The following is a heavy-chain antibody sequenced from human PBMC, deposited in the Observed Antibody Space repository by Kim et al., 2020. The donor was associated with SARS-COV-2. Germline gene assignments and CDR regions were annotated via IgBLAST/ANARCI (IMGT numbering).Heavy chain of an antibody. J-gene: IGHJ4*02. V-gene: IGHV4-31*01. D-gene: IGHD3-3*01. CDR1: GGSISSGGYY. CDR3: ARAPTGYFGVVIHFDD. Sequence: SETLSLTCTVSGGSISSGGYYWSWIRQHPGKGLEWIGYNYYSVSTYHNPSLKSPVTISVDTSKNQFSLKLNSVAAADTAVYYCARAPTGYFGVVIHFDDWGQGTLVTVSS. CDR2: NYYSVST.